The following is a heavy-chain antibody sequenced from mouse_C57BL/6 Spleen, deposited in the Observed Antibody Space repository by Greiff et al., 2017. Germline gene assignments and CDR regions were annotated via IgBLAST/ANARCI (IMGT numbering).Heavy chain of an antibody. CDR2: IDPSDSYT. Sequence: VQLQQPGAELVMPGASVKLSCKASGYTFTSYWMHWVKQRPGQGLEWIGEIDPSDSYTNYNQKFKGKSTLTVDKSSSTAYMQLSSLTSVDSAVYYCARGDYGNYVDYWGQGTTLTVSS. CDR1: GYTFTSYW. D-gene: IGHD2-1*01. J-gene: IGHJ2*01. CDR3: ARGDYGNYVDY. V-gene: IGHV1-69*01.